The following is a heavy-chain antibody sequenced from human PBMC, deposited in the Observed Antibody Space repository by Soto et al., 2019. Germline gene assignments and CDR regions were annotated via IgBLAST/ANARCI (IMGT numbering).Heavy chain of an antibody. CDR3: ACIFSGGYGYGFYYYGMDV. V-gene: IGHV4-39*01. CDR1: GGSISSSSYY. CDR2: IYYSGST. J-gene: IGHJ6*02. D-gene: IGHD5-18*01. Sequence: QLQLQESGPGLVKPSETLSLTCTVSGGSISSSSYYWGWIRQPPGKGLEWIGSIYYSGSTYYNPSLQSRVTISVATSKSPFSLKLSSVTAADTAVYDCACIFSGGYGYGFYYYGMDVWGQGTTVTVSS.